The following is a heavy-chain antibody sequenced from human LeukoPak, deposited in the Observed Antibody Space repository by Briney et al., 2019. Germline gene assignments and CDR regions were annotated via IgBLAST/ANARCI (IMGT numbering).Heavy chain of an antibody. CDR2: ISSSSSTI. CDR1: GFTFSSYS. V-gene: IGHV3-48*01. Sequence: GGSLRLSCAASGFTFSSYSMNWVRQTPGKGLEWVSYISSSSSTIYYADSVKGRFTISRDNAKKSLYLQMNSLRAEDTAVYYCARDGPWIQLSSPRAFDIWGQGTMVTVSS. D-gene: IGHD5-18*01. J-gene: IGHJ3*02. CDR3: ARDGPWIQLSSPRAFDI.